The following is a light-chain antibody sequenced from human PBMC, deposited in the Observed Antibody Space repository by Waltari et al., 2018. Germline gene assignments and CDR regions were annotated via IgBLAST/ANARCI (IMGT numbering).Light chain of an antibody. CDR2: GNT. CDR3: QSFDNMLSGGVV. Sequence: QSVLTQPPSVAGTPGQRATISCSGSPSNIGAGHDVHWYQHLPGTAPKPRIYGNTNRPSGVPDRFSGSKSGTSASLAITGLQADDEADYFCQSFDNMLSGGVVFGGGTKLAVL. J-gene: IGLJ2*01. CDR1: PSNIGAGHD. V-gene: IGLV1-40*01.